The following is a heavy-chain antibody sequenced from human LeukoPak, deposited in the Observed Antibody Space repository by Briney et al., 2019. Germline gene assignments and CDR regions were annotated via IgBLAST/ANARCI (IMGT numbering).Heavy chain of an antibody. CDR3: ERAPHPTAGVTTGIDY. Sequence: SETLSLTCTVSGGSISSYYWSWMRQPAGKGLEWIGRIYTSGSTNYNPSLRSRVTMSVDTSKNQFSLKLSSVTAADTALYYYERAPHPTAGVTTGIDYWGQGTLVTVSS. V-gene: IGHV4-4*07. J-gene: IGHJ4*02. CDR2: IYTSGST. CDR1: GGSISSYY. D-gene: IGHD4-17*01.